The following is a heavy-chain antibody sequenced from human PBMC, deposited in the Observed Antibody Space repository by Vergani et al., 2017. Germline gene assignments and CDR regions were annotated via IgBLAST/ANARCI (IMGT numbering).Heavy chain of an antibody. Sequence: EVQLVQSGAEVKKPGESLKISCKGSGYSFTSYWIGWVRQMPGKGLEWMGIIQPGDSDTRYRPSFQGQVTISVDKSISTAYLQWSSLKAPDTAMYYCARLSTMTTTHDVFDIWGQGTMVTVSS. V-gene: IGHV5-51*03. CDR1: GYSFTSYW. J-gene: IGHJ3*02. D-gene: IGHD4-17*01. CDR3: ARLSTMTTTHDVFDI. CDR2: IQPGDSDT.